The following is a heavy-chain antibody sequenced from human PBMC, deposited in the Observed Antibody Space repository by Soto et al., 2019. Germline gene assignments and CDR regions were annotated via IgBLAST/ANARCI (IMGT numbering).Heavy chain of an antibody. D-gene: IGHD2-2*01. CDR2: IDNNGKT. J-gene: IGHJ6*02. V-gene: IGHV4-59*12. CDR1: GGSPNYYY. Sequence: SETLCLTCTISGGSPNYYYWTWIRQPPGKGLEWIGNIDNNGKTNYNPSLKSRVTISVDTSNNQFSLKVRSVTAADTAVYYCARGEYQLLLYYYYGMDVWGQGTTVTVSS. CDR3: ARGEYQLLLYYYYGMDV.